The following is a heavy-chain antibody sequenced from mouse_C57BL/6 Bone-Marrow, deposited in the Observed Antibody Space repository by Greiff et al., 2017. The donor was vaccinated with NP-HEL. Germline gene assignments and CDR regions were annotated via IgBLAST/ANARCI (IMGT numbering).Heavy chain of an antibody. V-gene: IGHV1-69*01. Sequence: QVQLQQPGAELVMPGASVKLSCKASGYTFTSYWMHWVKQRPGQGLEWIGEIDPSVSYTNYNQKFKGKSTLTVDKSSSTAYMQLSSLTSEDSAVYYCAREGHYYGSSYWYFDVWGTGTTVTVSS. CDR2: IDPSVSYT. CDR3: AREGHYYGSSYWYFDV. D-gene: IGHD1-1*01. CDR1: GYTFTSYW. J-gene: IGHJ1*03.